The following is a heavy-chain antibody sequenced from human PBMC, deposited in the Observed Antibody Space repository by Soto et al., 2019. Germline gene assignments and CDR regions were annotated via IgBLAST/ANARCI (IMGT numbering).Heavy chain of an antibody. CDR3: ARTYYDFWSGYYIDYYYYHMDV. Sequence: PGGSLRLSCAASGFTFSSYWMHWVRQAPGKGLVWVSRINSDGSSTSYADSVKGRFTISRDNAKNTLYLQMNSLRAEDTAVYYCARTYYDFWSGYYIDYYYYHMDVWGKGTTVTVSS. D-gene: IGHD3-3*01. V-gene: IGHV3-74*01. CDR1: GFTFSSYW. CDR2: INSDGSST. J-gene: IGHJ6*03.